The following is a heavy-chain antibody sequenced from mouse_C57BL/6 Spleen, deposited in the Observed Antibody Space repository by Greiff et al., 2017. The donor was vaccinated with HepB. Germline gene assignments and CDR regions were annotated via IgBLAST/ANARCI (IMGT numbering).Heavy chain of an antibody. D-gene: IGHD4-1*01. CDR2: IDPSDSYT. CDR3: ARWEGYFDV. J-gene: IGHJ1*03. V-gene: IGHV1-59*01. CDR1: GYTFTSYW. Sequence: QVQLQQPGAELVRPGTSVKLSCKASGYTFTSYWMHWVKQRPGQGLEWIGVIDPSDSYTNYNQKFKGKATLTVDTSSSTAYMQLSSLTSEDSAVYYCARWEGYFDVWGTGTTVTVSS.